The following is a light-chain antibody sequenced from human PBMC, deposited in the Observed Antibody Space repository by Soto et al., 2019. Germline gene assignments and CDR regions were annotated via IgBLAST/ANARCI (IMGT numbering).Light chain of an antibody. Sequence: QSVLTQPASVSGSPGQSITISCTGSSSDVGGYSYVSWYQQHPGKAPKLMIYEVSKRPSGVSNRFSGSKSGSTASLTISGLQAEDEADYYCSSYTSGSTLYVFGTGTKLTVL. V-gene: IGLV2-14*01. CDR3: SSYTSGSTLYV. J-gene: IGLJ1*01. CDR1: SSDVGGYSY. CDR2: EVS.